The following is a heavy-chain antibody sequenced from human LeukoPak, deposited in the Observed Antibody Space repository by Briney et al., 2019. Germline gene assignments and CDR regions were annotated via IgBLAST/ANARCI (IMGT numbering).Heavy chain of an antibody. CDR2: INHSGDT. V-gene: IGHV4-34*01. D-gene: IGHD2-15*01. J-gene: IGHJ4*02. CDR3: AGRSLLGSCSGGSCFGFDY. Sequence: PSETLSLTCAVYGGSFSGYYWSWIRQPPGKGLEWIGEINHSGDTSFHPSLRSRVAISVDTSDNQFSLKLNSVTAADTAVYYCAGRSLLGSCSGGSCFGFDYWGQGTLVTVSS. CDR1: GGSFSGYY.